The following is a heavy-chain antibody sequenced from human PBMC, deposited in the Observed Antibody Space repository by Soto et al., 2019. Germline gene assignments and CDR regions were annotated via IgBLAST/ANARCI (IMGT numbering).Heavy chain of an antibody. CDR1: GGSVSGYY. CDR3: ARGEWLATIKPYFAY. CDR2: RCYGGST. D-gene: IGHD5-12*01. V-gene: IGHV4-59*02. Sequence: QVQLQESGPGLVKPSETLCLTCTVSGGSVSGYYWSWIRQSPGKGLEWIGYRCYGGSTYYNPSLKSRVAISLDTSKNQFSLMLSSVTAADTAVYYCARGEWLATIKPYFAYWGQGTLVTVSS. J-gene: IGHJ4*02.